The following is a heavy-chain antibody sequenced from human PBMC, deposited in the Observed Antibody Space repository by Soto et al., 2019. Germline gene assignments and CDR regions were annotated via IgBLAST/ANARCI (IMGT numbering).Heavy chain of an antibody. CDR3: ARETIFRAAHSFDI. V-gene: IGHV1-2*02. D-gene: IGHD3-3*01. J-gene: IGHJ3*02. CDR2: INPNSVGT. CDR1: GYTFTGHY. Sequence: ASVKVSCKDSGYTFTGHYMHWVRQAPGRGLEWMGWINPNSVGTNYAQKFQGRVTMTRDTSISTAYMELSRLRSDDTAVYYCARETIFRAAHSFDIWGQVTIVTV.